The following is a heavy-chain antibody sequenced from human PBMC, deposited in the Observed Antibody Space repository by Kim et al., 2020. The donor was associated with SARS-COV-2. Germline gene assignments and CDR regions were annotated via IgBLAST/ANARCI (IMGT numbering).Heavy chain of an antibody. CDR2: IYYSGST. D-gene: IGHD3-3*01. Sequence: SETLSLTCTVSGGSISSSSYYWGWIRQPPGKGLEWIGSIYYSGSTYYNPSLKSRVTISVDTSKNQFSLKLSSVTAADTAVYYCARQGNIYDFWSGYLNWGQGTLVTVSS. CDR3: ARQGNIYDFWSGYLN. J-gene: IGHJ4*02. V-gene: IGHV4-39*01. CDR1: GGSISSSSYY.